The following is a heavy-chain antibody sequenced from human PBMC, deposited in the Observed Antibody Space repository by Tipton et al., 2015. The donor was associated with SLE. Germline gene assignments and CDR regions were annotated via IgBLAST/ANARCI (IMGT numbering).Heavy chain of an antibody. V-gene: IGHV3-13*01. Sequence: SLRLSCAASGFTFSSYDMHWVRQATGKGLEWVSAIGTAGDTYYPGSVKGRFTISRENAKNSLYLQMNSLRAGDTAVYYCARALTRGYYESSGSVDYWGQGTLVTVSS. CDR1: GFTFSSYD. D-gene: IGHD3-22*01. CDR3: ARALTRGYYESSGSVDY. CDR2: IGTAGDT. J-gene: IGHJ4*02.